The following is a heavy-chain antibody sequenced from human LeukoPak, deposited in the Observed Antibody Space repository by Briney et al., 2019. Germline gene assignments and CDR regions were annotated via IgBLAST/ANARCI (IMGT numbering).Heavy chain of an antibody. Sequence: SGGSLRLSCAASGFTFSSYAMSWVRQAPGKGLEWVSAISGRGGSTYYAGSVKGRFTISRDNSKNTLYLQMNSLRAEDTAVYYCAKPPLMDYDSSGRVYFQHWGQGTLVTVSS. V-gene: IGHV3-23*01. D-gene: IGHD3-22*01. J-gene: IGHJ1*01. CDR2: ISGRGGST. CDR3: AKPPLMDYDSSGRVYFQH. CDR1: GFTFSSYA.